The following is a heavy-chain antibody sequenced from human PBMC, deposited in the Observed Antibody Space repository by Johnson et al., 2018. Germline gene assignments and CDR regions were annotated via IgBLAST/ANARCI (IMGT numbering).Heavy chain of an antibody. V-gene: IGHV1-46*02. J-gene: IGHJ6*02. CDR1: EYTYHTYY. D-gene: IGHD3-9*01. CDR2: VSPTGGST. Sequence: QVQLVQSGAEVKKPGASVKVSCKAPEYTYHTYYMHWVRHAPGQGLEWMGIVSPTGGSTNYAQTFRGRVTMTRDASTTTVYMELSSLRSEDTAVYYCARSETIFDYGMDVWGQGTTVTVSS. CDR3: ARSETIFDYGMDV.